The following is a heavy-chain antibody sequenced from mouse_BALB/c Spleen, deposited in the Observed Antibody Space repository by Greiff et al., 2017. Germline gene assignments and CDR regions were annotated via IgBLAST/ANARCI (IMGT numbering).Heavy chain of an antibody. J-gene: IGHJ2*01. V-gene: IGHV1-9*01. D-gene: IGHD4-1*01. Sequence: VHLVESGAELMKPGASVKISCKATGYTFSSYWIEWVKQRPGHGLEWIGEILPGSGSTNYNEKFKGKATFTADTSSNTAYMQLSSLTSEDSAVYYCARRDWDAYYFDYWGQGTTLTVSS. CDR3: ARRDWDAYYFDY. CDR2: ILPGSGST. CDR1: GYTFSSYW.